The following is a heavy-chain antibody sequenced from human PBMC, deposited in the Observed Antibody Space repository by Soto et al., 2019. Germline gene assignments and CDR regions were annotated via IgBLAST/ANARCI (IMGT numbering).Heavy chain of an antibody. V-gene: IGHV3-23*01. CDR2: ISGNGIAT. CDR3: ARDAISMVRGTNNWFDP. D-gene: IGHD3-10*01. J-gene: IGHJ5*02. CDR1: VFIFSDHA. Sequence: VGSLRLSCEASVFIFSDHAMSWVRHSPGKWLEWVSAISGNGIATYYADSVKGRFTISRDNSKNTLYLQMNRLRADDTAVYYCARDAISMVRGTNNWFDPWGEGTPVTVSS.